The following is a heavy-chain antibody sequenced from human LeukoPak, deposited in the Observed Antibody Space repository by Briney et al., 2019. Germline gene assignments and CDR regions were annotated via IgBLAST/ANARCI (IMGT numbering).Heavy chain of an antibody. CDR2: ISYDGSNK. J-gene: IGHJ4*02. V-gene: IGHV3-30-3*01. CDR1: GFTFSSYA. Sequence: PGRSLRLSCAASGFTFSSYAMHWVRQAPGKGLEWVAVISYDGSNKYYADSVKGRFTISRDNSKNTLYLQMNSLRAEDTAVYYCARDMHDYGDYWGQGTLVTVSS. D-gene: IGHD4-17*01. CDR3: ARDMHDYGDY.